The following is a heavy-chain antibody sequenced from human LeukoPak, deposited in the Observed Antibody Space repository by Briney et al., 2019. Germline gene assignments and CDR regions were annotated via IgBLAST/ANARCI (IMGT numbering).Heavy chain of an antibody. J-gene: IGHJ3*02. CDR1: AGSISSGSYY. D-gene: IGHD6-13*01. Sequence: KPSETLSLTCTVAAGSISSGSYYWSWIRQPAGNGLEMIGRIYTSGSTNYNPSLKSRVNISVDTSKNQFSLKLSSVTAADTAVYYCARAAYSHDAFDIWGQGTMVTVSS. CDR2: IYTSGST. CDR3: ARAAYSHDAFDI. V-gene: IGHV4-61*02.